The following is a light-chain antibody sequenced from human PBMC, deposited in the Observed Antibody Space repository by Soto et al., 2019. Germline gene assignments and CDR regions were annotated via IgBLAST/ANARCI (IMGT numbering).Light chain of an antibody. V-gene: IGKV2-30*01. CDR1: QSLVYSDGNTY. J-gene: IGKJ1*01. CDR2: KVS. Sequence: DVVLTQSPLSLPVTLGQPASISCRSSQSLVYSDGNTYLNWFQQRPDQSPRRLIYKVSSRDSGVPDRFSGSGSGTDFTLQISRVEAEDVGVYYCMQGTHWPWTFGQGTKVEVK. CDR3: MQGTHWPWT.